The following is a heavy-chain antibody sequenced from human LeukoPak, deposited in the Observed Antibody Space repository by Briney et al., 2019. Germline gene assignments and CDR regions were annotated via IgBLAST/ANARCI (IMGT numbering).Heavy chain of an antibody. V-gene: IGHV4-59*01. Sequence: SETLSLTCTVSGGSISSYYWSWIRQPPGKGLEWIGYIYYSGSTNYNPSLKSRVTISVDTSKNQFSLKLSSVTAADTAVYYCAXXXAAADIPDYWGQGTLVTVSS. D-gene: IGHD6-13*01. CDR1: GGSISSYY. CDR2: IYYSGST. CDR3: AXXXAAADIPDY. J-gene: IGHJ4*02.